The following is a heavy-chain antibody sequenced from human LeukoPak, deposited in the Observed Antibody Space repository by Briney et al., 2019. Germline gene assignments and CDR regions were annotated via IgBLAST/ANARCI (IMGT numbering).Heavy chain of an antibody. Sequence: SETLSLTCAVSGGSISSGGYSWSWLRQPPGRGLEWIGYIYHSGSTYYNPSLKGRVTIPVDRSKNQFSLKLSSVTAADTAVYYCARSSDDDAFDIWGQGTMVTVSS. CDR2: IYHSGST. CDR1: GGSISSGGYS. CDR3: ARSSDDDAFDI. J-gene: IGHJ3*02. V-gene: IGHV4-30-2*01.